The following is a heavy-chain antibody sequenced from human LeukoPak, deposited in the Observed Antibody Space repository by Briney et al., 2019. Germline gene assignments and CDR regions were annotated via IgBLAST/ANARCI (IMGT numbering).Heavy chain of an antibody. D-gene: IGHD2-15*01. CDR3: ARGVVVVVAATSNWFDP. CDR1: GFTFSSYW. V-gene: IGHV3-7*01. CDR2: IKQDGSNK. Sequence: GGSLRLSCAASGFTFSSYWMSWVRQAPGKGLEWVANIKQDGSNKYYADSVKGRFTISRDNSKNTLYLQMNSLRAEDTAVYYCARGVVVVVAATSNWFDPWGQGTLVTVSS. J-gene: IGHJ5*02.